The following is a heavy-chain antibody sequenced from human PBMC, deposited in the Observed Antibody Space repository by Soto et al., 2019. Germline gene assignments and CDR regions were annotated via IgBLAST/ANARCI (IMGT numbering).Heavy chain of an antibody. CDR2: IKSKTDGGTT. CDR1: GFTFSNAW. D-gene: IGHD4-17*01. V-gene: IGHV3-15*01. CDR3: TTVPDYGDYPARVSYFDY. Sequence: GGSLRLSCAASGFTFSNAWMSWVRQAPGKGLEWVGRIKSKTDGGTTDYAAPVKGRFTNSRDDSKNTLYLQMNSLKTEDTAVSYCTTVPDYGDYPARVSYFDYWGQGTLVTVSS. J-gene: IGHJ4*02.